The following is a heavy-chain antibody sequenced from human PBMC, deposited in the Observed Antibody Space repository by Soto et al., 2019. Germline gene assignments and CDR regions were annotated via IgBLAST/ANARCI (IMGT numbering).Heavy chain of an antibody. CDR3: ARDGCSSTSCYGDYYYYYMDV. J-gene: IGHJ6*03. CDR1: GYTFTSYY. V-gene: IGHV1-46*03. Sequence: QVQLVQSGAEVKKPGASVKVSCKASGYTFTSYYMHWVRQAPGQGLEWMGIINPSGGSTSYAKKFQGRVSMTRDTSTSTVYMELSSLRSEDTAVYYCARDGCSSTSCYGDYYYYYMDVWGKGTTVTVSS. CDR2: INPSGGST. D-gene: IGHD2-2*01.